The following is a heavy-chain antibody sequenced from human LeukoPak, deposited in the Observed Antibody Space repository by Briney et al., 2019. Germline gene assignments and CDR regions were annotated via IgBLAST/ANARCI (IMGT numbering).Heavy chain of an antibody. V-gene: IGHV1-3*01. CDR2: INAGNGNT. D-gene: IGHD4-17*01. J-gene: IGHJ6*02. Sequence: ASVKVSCKASGYTFTSYATHWVRQAPGQRLEWMGWINAGNGNTKYSQKFQGRVTITRDTSASTSYMELSSLRSEDTAVYYCARARGGVTTGYGMDVWGQGTTVTVSS. CDR3: ARARGGVTTGYGMDV. CDR1: GYTFTSYA.